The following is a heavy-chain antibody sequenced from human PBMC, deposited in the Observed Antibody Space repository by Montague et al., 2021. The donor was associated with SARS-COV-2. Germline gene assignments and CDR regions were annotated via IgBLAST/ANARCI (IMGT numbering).Heavy chain of an antibody. V-gene: IGHV3-23*01. J-gene: IGHJ4*02. CDR1: GLTPDSYV. CDR3: VSYGSSWKYFDY. CDR2: FNTRDGST. D-gene: IGHD2-15*01. Sequence: SLRLSCSASGLTPDSYVMTWVRQAPGKGLEWVSSFNTRDGSTYYXDSVKGRFSISRDRSNNTLYLEMSSLRAEDTALYYCVSYGSSWKYFDYWGQGTLVTVSS.